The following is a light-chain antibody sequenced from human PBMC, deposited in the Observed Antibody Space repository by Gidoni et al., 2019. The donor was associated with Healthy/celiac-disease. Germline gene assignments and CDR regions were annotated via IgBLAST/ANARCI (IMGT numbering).Light chain of an antibody. J-gene: IGKJ4*01. V-gene: IGKV3-11*01. CDR3: QQRSNWPPNLT. Sequence: EIVLKQSPATLSLSPGERATLPCRASQSVSSYLAWYQQKPGQAPRLLIYDASNRATGIPARFSGSGSGTDFTLTISSLEPEDFAVYYCQQRSNWPPNLTFGGGTKVEIK. CDR2: DAS. CDR1: QSVSSY.